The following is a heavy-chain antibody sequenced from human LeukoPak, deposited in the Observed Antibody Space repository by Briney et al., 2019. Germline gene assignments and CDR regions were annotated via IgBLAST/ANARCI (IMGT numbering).Heavy chain of an antibody. Sequence: PSETLSLTCAVSGGSISSSNWWSWVRQPPGKGLEWIGSFYFGGSTYYNPSLKSRVTISVDTSKNQFSLKMSSVTAADTAVYFCARSRESVAGNFDYWGQGTLVIVSS. V-gene: IGHV4-39*01. J-gene: IGHJ4*02. CDR3: ARSRESVAGNFDY. CDR1: GGSISSSNW. CDR2: FYFGGST. D-gene: IGHD6-19*01.